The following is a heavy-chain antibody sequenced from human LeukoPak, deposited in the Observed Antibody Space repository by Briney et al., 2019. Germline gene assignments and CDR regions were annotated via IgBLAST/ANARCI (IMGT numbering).Heavy chain of an antibody. J-gene: IGHJ4*02. CDR3: ARERDGRFFDY. CDR2: INQEGSEK. CDR1: GLIFRSYW. D-gene: IGHD5-24*01. Sequence: GGSLRLSCKVSGLIFRSYWMSWVRQAPGKGLEWVANINQEGSEKYFEDSVKGRFTISRDNAKNSLHLQVNTLRAEDTAVYYCARERDGRFFDYWGQGTLVTVSS. V-gene: IGHV3-7*01.